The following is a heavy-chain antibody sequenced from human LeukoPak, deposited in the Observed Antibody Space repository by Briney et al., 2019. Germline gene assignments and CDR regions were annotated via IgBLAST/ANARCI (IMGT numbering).Heavy chain of an antibody. V-gene: IGHV1-46*01. J-gene: IGHJ3*02. Sequence: GASVKVSCKASGYTFTSYYMHWVRQAPGQGLEWIGIINPSGGSTSYAQKFQGRVTMTRDMSTSTVYMELSSLRSEDTAVYYCARGRIVGATGGYDAFDIWGQGTMVTVSS. CDR1: GYTFTSYY. CDR2: INPSGGST. CDR3: ARGRIVGATGGYDAFDI. D-gene: IGHD1-26*01.